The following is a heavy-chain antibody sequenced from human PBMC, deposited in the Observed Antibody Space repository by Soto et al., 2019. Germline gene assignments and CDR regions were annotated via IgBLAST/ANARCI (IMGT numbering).Heavy chain of an antibody. CDR3: ARGLRYYGSGSYLGFDY. CDR2: INHSGST. D-gene: IGHD3-10*01. CDR1: GGSFSGYY. Sequence: SETLSLTCAVYGGSFSGYYWSWIRQPPGKGLEWIGEINHSGSTNYNPSLKSRVTISVDTSKNQFSLKLSSVTAADTAVYYCARGLRYYGSGSYLGFDYWGQGTLVIVSS. V-gene: IGHV4-34*01. J-gene: IGHJ4*02.